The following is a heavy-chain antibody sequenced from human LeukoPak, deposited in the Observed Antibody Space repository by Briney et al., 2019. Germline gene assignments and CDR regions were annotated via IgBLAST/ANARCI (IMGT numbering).Heavy chain of an antibody. CDR2: ISWDGSSK. CDR3: TTFDM. V-gene: IGHV3-30*03. Sequence: GGSLRLSCAASGFTFTHYGIHWVRQAPGKGLEWVAVISWDGSSKNYVDSVKGRFTISGDNSNNTPYLQMSSLRVEDTALYYCTTFDMWGQGTMVTVSS. CDR1: GFTFTHYG. J-gene: IGHJ3*02.